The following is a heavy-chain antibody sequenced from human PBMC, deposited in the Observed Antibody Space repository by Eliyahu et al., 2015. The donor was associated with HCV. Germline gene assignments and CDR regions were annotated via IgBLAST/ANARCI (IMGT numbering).Heavy chain of an antibody. CDR1: GFTFSSYG. Sequence: QVQLVESGGGVVQPGRSLRLSCAASGFTFSSYGMHWVRQAPGKGLGWVAVISYDGSNKYYADSVKGRFTISRDNSKNTLYLQMNSLRAEDTAVYYCAKDLIAAAGNWFDPWGQGTLVTVSS. J-gene: IGHJ5*02. CDR3: AKDLIAAAGNWFDP. D-gene: IGHD6-13*01. V-gene: IGHV3-30*18. CDR2: ISYDGSNK.